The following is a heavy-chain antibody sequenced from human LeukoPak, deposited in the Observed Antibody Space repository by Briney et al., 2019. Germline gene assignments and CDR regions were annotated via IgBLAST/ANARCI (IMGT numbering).Heavy chain of an antibody. CDR3: ARGRSYGDYGDYFDY. CDR1: GFTFSSYG. CDR2: ISFDATNK. V-gene: IGHV3-30*03. Sequence: PGGSLRLSCAGSGFTFSSYGMHGVRQAPAKGLEWVSFISFDATNKYYADSVRGRFTISRDNSKNTLFLQMSSLRVEDTAVYFCARGRSYGDYGDYFDYWGQGTLVTVSS. D-gene: IGHD4-17*01. J-gene: IGHJ4*02.